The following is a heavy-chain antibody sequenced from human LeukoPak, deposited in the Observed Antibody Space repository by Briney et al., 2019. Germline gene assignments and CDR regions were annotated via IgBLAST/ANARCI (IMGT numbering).Heavy chain of an antibody. CDR3: AKDREVTYYYDSSGYYFDY. Sequence: GGSLRLSCAASGFTFSSYAMHWVRQAPGKGLEWVSAISGSGGSTYYADSVKGRFTISRDNSKNTLYLQMNSLRAEDTAVYYCAKDREVTYYYDSSGYYFDYWGQGTLVTVSS. V-gene: IGHV3-23*01. D-gene: IGHD3-22*01. CDR2: ISGSGGST. J-gene: IGHJ4*02. CDR1: GFTFSSYA.